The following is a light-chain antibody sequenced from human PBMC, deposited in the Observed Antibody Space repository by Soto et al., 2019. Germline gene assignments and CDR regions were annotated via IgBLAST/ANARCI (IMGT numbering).Light chain of an antibody. Sequence: EIVYTRFQGTLTLSPGERATXSCRASQSVSNNYLAWYQQKPLQTPSLLIYVACNSATGIPDRFGRGGSGTDFTLTISRLKTEGFAVYYWQQCCTLGTFGQGTKVYIK. V-gene: IGKV3-20*01. CDR3: QQCCTLGT. CDR2: VAC. J-gene: IGKJ1*01. CDR1: QSVSNNY.